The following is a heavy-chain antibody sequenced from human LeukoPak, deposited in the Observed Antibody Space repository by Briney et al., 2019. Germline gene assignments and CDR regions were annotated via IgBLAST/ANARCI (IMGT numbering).Heavy chain of an antibody. CDR1: GFTFSSYA. J-gene: IGHJ4*02. CDR2: IWYDGSNK. D-gene: IGHD4-11*01. Sequence: SGGSLRLSCTASGFTFSSYAMNWVRQAPDKGLEGVAVIWYDGSNKYYADSVKGRFTISRDNSENTLYLQMNSLRAEDTAVYYCARTNERYSNYNLFDYWGQGTLVTVSS. CDR3: ARTNERYSNYNLFDY. V-gene: IGHV3-33*08.